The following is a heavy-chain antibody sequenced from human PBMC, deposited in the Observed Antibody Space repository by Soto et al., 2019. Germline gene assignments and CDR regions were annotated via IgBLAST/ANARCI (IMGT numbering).Heavy chain of an antibody. CDR3: ASRPFYFYGLDV. D-gene: IGHD3-10*01. V-gene: IGHV4-30-2*01. J-gene: IGHJ6*02. CDR1: GGSITTAGYS. Sequence: SETLSLTCTVSGGSITTAGYSWSWIRQPPGKALEWIGYVYHTGNAYPKPSLKSRVTISLDRSKNQFSLKMPSFTAADTSLYYCASRPFYFYGLDVWGQGTTVTVSS. CDR2: VYHTGNA.